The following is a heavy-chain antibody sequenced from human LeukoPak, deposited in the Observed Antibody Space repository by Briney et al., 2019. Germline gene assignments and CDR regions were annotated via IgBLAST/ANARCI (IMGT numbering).Heavy chain of an antibody. Sequence: PGGSLRFSCAASGFTFSSYTMNWVRQAPGKGLEWVSSISSSSSSYIYYADSVKGRFTISRDNAKNSLYLQMNSLRAEDTAVYYCARVKNHRGIAVAGSDYWGQGTLVTVSS. CDR2: ISSSSSSYI. D-gene: IGHD6-13*01. J-gene: IGHJ4*02. CDR1: GFTFSSYT. V-gene: IGHV3-21*01. CDR3: ARVKNHRGIAVAGSDY.